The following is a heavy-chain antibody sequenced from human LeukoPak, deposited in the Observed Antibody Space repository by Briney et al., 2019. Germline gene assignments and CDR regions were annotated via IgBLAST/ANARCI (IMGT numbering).Heavy chain of an antibody. CDR2: IHHDGRI. Sequence: PSETLSLTCGVYGGSFSGYYWSWIRQPPGKGLEWIGEIHHDGRINYNPSLKSRVPLSVDKSKNQFSLRLNSVTAADTAMYYCARSHDHLWGNYPDYWGQGTLVTVSS. D-gene: IGHD3-16*02. V-gene: IGHV4-34*01. CDR1: GGSFSGYY. CDR3: ARSHDHLWGNYPDY. J-gene: IGHJ4*02.